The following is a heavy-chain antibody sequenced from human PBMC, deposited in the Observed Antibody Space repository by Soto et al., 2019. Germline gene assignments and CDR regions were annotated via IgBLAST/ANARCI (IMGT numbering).Heavy chain of an antibody. J-gene: IGHJ4*02. CDR1: GFIFGTHS. D-gene: IGHD1-20*01. V-gene: IGHV3-21*01. Sequence: EVQLVESGGGLVKPGGSLRLSCAASGFIFGTHSMNWVRQAPGKGLQWVSSISSSSRYIYYADSVRGRFTISRDNANNSLYLQMNSLRAEDTAVYYCARVLTGNAYSFDDWGQGTLVTVSS. CDR3: ARVLTGNAYSFDD. CDR2: ISSSSRYI.